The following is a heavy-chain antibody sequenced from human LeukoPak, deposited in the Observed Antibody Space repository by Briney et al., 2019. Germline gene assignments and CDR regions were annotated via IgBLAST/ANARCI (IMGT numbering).Heavy chain of an antibody. J-gene: IGHJ4*02. CDR3: ARDGVTLHFDY. V-gene: IGHV3-21*01. CDR1: GFAFSSYS. D-gene: IGHD2-21*02. Sequence: GGSLRLSCAASGFAFSSYSMNWVRQAPGKGLEWVSSISSSSSYIYYADSVKGRFTISRDNAKNSLYLQMNSLRAEDTAVYYCARDGVTLHFDYWGQGTLVTVSS. CDR2: ISSSSSYI.